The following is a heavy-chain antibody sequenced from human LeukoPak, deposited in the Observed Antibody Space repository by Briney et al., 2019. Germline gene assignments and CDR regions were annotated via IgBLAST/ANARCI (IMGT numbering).Heavy chain of an antibody. Sequence: VASVKVSCKASGGTFSSYAISWVRQAPGQGLEWMGGIIPIFGTANYAQKFQGRVTITTDESTSTAYMELSSLRSEDTAVYYCARAVRRYSSSFGHYYYCMDVWGKGTTVTVSS. D-gene: IGHD6-6*01. CDR3: ARAVRRYSSSFGHYYYCMDV. V-gene: IGHV1-69*05. J-gene: IGHJ6*03. CDR2: IIPIFGTA. CDR1: GGTFSSYA.